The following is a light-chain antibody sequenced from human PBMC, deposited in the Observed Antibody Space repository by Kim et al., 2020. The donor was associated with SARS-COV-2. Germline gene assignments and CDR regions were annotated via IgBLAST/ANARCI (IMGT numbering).Light chain of an antibody. CDR1: TNGNRI. CDR2: RDK. Sequence: VDQGQTVRITGRGDTNGNRIVPGYQQKPGQAPVLVINRDKIRHSGIPERFSGSNSGNTATLTISRAKAGDEADYYCQVWDNDKILFGGGTQLTVL. J-gene: IGLJ2*01. V-gene: IGLV3-9*01. CDR3: QVWDNDKIL.